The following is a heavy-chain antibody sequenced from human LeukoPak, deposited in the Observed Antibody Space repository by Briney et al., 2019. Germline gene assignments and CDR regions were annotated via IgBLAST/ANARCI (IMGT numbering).Heavy chain of an antibody. CDR3: SGSMLRADMDV. CDR1: GGSISSSNW. D-gene: IGHD3-10*01. CDR2: IFHSGSA. J-gene: IGHJ6*02. Sequence: KPSETLSLTCTVSGGSISSSNWWNWVRQSPGKGLEWIGEIFHSGSANYNPSLKSRVTISADRPKNQFSLKLRSVTAADTAVYYCSGSMLRADMDVWGQGTTVTVSS. V-gene: IGHV4-4*02.